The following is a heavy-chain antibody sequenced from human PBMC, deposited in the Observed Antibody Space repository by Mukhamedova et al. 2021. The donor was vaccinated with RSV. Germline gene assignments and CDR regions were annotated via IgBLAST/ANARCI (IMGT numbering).Heavy chain of an antibody. D-gene: IGHD6-13*01. CDR3: ARGAGTAEFDP. CDR2: IYTSGST. Sequence: GLEWIGRIYTSGSTNYNPSLKSRVTISVDTSKNQFSLKLSSVTAADTAVYYCARGAGTAEFDPRGQGTLVTVSS. V-gene: IGHV4-61*02. J-gene: IGHJ5*02.